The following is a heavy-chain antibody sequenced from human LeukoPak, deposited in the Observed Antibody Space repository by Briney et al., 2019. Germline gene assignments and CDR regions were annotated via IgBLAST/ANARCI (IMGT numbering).Heavy chain of an antibody. J-gene: IGHJ5*02. CDR2: ISKSGDTM. Sequence: GGSLRLSCAASGITFSDYYMSWIRLAPGKGLEWLSYISKSGDTMYYADSVRGRFTISRDNARNSLYLQMNSLTVADTATYYCVITAGWTTATDHWGQGALVTVSS. V-gene: IGHV3-11*04. CDR3: VITAGWTTATDH. D-gene: IGHD1-14*01. CDR1: GITFSDYY.